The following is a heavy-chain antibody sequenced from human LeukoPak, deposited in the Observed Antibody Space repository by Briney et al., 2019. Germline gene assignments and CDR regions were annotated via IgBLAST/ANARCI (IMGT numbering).Heavy chain of an antibody. Sequence: GGSLRLSCAASGFTFSSYSMNWVRQAPGKGLEWNSYIGISSGNTKYADSVKGRFTISGDNAKNSLYLQMSSLRVEDTAVYYCARDYRYAFDNWGQGTLVTVSS. V-gene: IGHV3-48*04. CDR1: GFTFSSYS. CDR2: IGISSGNT. CDR3: ARDYRYAFDN. D-gene: IGHD5-12*01. J-gene: IGHJ4*02.